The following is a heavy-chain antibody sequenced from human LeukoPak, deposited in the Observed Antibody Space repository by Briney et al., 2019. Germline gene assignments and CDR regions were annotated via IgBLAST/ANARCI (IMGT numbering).Heavy chain of an antibody. CDR1: GFTFSSYG. D-gene: IGHD3-10*01. V-gene: IGHV3-23*01. Sequence: TGGSLRLSCAASGFTFSSYGMSWVRQAPGKGLEWGSAISGSGGSTYYADSVKGRFTISRDNSKNTLYLQMNSRRAEDTAVYYCAKDAYYYGSGSSSAYWGQGTLVTVSS. CDR3: AKDAYYYGSGSSSAY. CDR2: ISGSGGST. J-gene: IGHJ4*02.